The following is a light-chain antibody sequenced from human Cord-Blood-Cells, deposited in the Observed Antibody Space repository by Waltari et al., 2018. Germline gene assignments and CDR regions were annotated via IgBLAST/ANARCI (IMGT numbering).Light chain of an antibody. Sequence: IVMTQSPATLSVSPGERATLSCRARQSVSSNLAWYQQKPGQAPMLLIYGASTRATGIPARFSGSGSGTEFTLTISSLQSEDFAVYYCQHYNNWPPWTFGQGTKVEIK. CDR2: GAS. CDR1: QSVSSN. V-gene: IGKV3-15*01. J-gene: IGKJ1*01. CDR3: QHYNNWPPWT.